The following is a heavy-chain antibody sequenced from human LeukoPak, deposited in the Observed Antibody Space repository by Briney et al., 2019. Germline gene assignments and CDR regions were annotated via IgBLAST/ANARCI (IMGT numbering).Heavy chain of an antibody. J-gene: IGHJ4*02. Sequence: SETLSLTCAVYGGSFSGYYWSWIRQPPGKGLQGIWDINHSGSTNFNPSLKSRVLISVDTSKNQFSLKVNSVTAADTAIYYCAITGPHYYGSGSPFDYWGQGTLVTVSS. CDR1: GGSFSGYY. D-gene: IGHD3-10*01. V-gene: IGHV4-34*01. CDR3: AITGPHYYGSGSPFDY. CDR2: INHSGST.